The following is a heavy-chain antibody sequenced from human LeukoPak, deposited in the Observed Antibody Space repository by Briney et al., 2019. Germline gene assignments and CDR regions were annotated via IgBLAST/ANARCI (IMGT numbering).Heavy chain of an antibody. V-gene: IGHV1-2*02. Sequence: GASVKVSCKVSGYTLTELSMHWVRQAPGQGLEWMGWINPNSGVTNYAQNFQGRVTMTRDTSITTAYMELRRLRSDDTAVYYCARDRALAGTNVDAFDIWGQGTMVTVSS. CDR3: ARDRALAGTNVDAFDI. D-gene: IGHD6-19*01. CDR1: GYTLTELS. J-gene: IGHJ3*02. CDR2: INPNSGVT.